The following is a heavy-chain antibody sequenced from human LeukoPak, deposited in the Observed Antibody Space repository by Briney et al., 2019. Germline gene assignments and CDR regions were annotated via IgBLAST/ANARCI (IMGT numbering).Heavy chain of an antibody. J-gene: IGHJ3*02. CDR1: GFTFSSYE. Sequence: SGGSLRLSCAASGFTFSSYEMNWVRQAPGKGLEWVSYISSSGSTIYYADSVKGRFTISRDNSKNTLYLQMNSLRAEDTAVYYCAKGRTYYYDSSGYYLDAFDIWGQGTMVTVSS. CDR2: ISSSGSTI. V-gene: IGHV3-48*03. CDR3: AKGRTYYYDSSGYYLDAFDI. D-gene: IGHD3-22*01.